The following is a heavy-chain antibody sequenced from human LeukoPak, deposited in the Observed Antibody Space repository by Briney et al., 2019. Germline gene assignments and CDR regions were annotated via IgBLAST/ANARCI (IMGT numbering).Heavy chain of an antibody. J-gene: IGHJ4*02. D-gene: IGHD3-10*01. V-gene: IGHV1-2*02. Sequence: ASVKVSCKASGYTFTGYYMHWVRQAPGQGLEWMGWINPNSGGTNYAQKFQGRVTITADKSTSTAYMELSSLRSEDTAVYYCARERGDYWGQGTLVTVSS. CDR1: GYTFTGYY. CDR2: INPNSGGT. CDR3: ARERGDY.